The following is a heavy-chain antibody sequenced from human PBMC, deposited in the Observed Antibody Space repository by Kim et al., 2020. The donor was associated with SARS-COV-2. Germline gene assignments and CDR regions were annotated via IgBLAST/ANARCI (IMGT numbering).Heavy chain of an antibody. Sequence: SVKSRITINPDTSKNQFSLQLNSVTPEDTAVYYCARVTPNSSSWWYFDLWGRGTLVTVSS. D-gene: IGHD6-13*01. J-gene: IGHJ2*01. V-gene: IGHV6-1*01. CDR3: ARVTPNSSSWWYFDL.